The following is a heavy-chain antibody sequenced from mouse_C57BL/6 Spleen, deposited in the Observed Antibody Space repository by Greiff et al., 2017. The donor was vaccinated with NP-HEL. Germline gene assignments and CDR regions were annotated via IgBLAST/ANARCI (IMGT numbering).Heavy chain of an antibody. D-gene: IGHD1-1*01. CDR1: GYTFTDYY. CDR2: INPYNGGT. V-gene: IGHV1-19*01. J-gene: IGHJ4*01. Sequence: DVQLQQSGPVLVKPGASVKMSCKASGYTFTDYYMNWVKQSHGKSLEWIGVINPYNGGTSYNQKFKGKATLTVDKSSSTAYMELNSLTSEDSAVYYCARRGTTVVVYYYAMDYWGQGTSVTVSS. CDR3: ARRGTTVVVYYYAMDY.